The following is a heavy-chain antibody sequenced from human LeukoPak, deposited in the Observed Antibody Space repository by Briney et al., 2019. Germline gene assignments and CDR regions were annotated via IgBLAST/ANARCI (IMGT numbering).Heavy chain of an antibody. J-gene: IGHJ4*02. V-gene: IGHV3-23*01. CDR1: GFTFSSDG. CDR2: ISPDGGGT. CDR3: ARRHSSGWYCFDY. Sequence: GGSLRLSCAASGFTFSSDGMTWVRQAPGKGLEWVSSISPDGGGTVYADSVKGRVTVSRDNAKNSLYLQMNSLRDEDTAVYYCARRHSSGWYCFDYWGQGTLVTVSS. D-gene: IGHD6-19*01.